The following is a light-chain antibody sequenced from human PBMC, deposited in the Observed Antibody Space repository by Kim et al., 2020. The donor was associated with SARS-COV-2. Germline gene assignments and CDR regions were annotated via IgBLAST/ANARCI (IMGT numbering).Light chain of an antibody. CDR3: QAWDSSITYV. CDR1: KLGDKY. V-gene: IGLV3-1*01. J-gene: IGLJ1*01. CDR2: QDS. Sequence: VSPGQTASITCSGDKLGDKYACWYQQKPGQSPVLVIYQDSKRPSGIPERFSGSNSGNTATLTISGTQAMDEADYYCQAWDSSITYVFGTGTKVTVL.